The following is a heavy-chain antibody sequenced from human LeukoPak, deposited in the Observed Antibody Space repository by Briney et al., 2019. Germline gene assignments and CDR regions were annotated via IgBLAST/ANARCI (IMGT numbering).Heavy chain of an antibody. D-gene: IGHD3-16*01. Sequence: ASVKVSCKASGYTFTSYYMHWVRQAPGQGLEWMGIINPSGGSTSYAQKFQGRVTMTRDMSTSTVYMELSSLRSEDTAVYYCARVRPSFWAGDYWGQGTLVTVSS. CDR1: GYTFTSYY. CDR2: INPSGGST. CDR3: ARVRPSFWAGDY. V-gene: IGHV1-46*01. J-gene: IGHJ4*02.